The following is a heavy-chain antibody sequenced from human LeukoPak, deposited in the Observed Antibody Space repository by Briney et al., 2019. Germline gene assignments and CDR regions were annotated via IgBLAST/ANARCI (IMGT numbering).Heavy chain of an antibody. CDR3: ARTQPYYYGSGSYPFDY. CDR2: INHSGST. V-gene: IGHV4-34*01. Sequence: SETLSLTCAVYGGSFSGHYWSWIRQPPGKGLEWIGEINHSGSTNYNPSLKSRVTISVDTSKNQFSLKLSSVTAADTAVYYCARTQPYYYGSGSYPFDYWGQGTLVTVSS. CDR1: GGSFSGHY. D-gene: IGHD3-10*01. J-gene: IGHJ4*02.